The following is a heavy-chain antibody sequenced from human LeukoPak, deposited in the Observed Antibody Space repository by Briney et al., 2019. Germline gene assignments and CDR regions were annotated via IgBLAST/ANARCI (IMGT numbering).Heavy chain of an antibody. CDR2: IGTSKTTI. CDR3: ATDLGSRAYHYDNIE. J-gene: IGHJ4*02. CDR1: RITFSDAW. V-gene: IGHV3-11*04. Sequence: GGSLTLSCAASRITFSDAWMSWVRQAPGKGLEWISYIGTSKTTIYYADSVKGRFTISRDNAKNSLHLQMNSLRAEDTAVYYCATDLGSRAYHYDNIEWGQGTLVTVSS. D-gene: IGHD3-22*01.